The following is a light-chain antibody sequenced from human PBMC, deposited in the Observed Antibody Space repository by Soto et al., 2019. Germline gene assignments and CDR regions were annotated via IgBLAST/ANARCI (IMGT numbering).Light chain of an antibody. CDR1: QSVNSN. J-gene: IGKJ1*01. CDR2: GAS. Sequence: ETVMTQSPATLSVSPGERATLSCRASQSVNSNLAWYQQKLGQAPRVLIFGASTRATGIPARFSGGGSGTEFSLTINSLQSEDFAVYYCQEYNTWPWKFGQGTKVEIK. CDR3: QEYNTWPWK. V-gene: IGKV3-15*01.